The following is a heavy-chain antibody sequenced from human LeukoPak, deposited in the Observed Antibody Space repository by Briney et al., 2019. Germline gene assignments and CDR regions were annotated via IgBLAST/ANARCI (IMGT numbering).Heavy chain of an antibody. J-gene: IGHJ4*02. CDR2: IYPGDSDT. D-gene: IGHD3-3*01. Sequence: GESLQISCKVSGYSFTSYWIAWVRQMPGKGLEWMGIIYPGDSDTKYSPSFEGQVTISADKSINTAYLQWSSLKASDTAMYYCARERSESFDYWGQGTLVTVSS. CDR3: ARERSESFDY. CDR1: GYSFTSYW. V-gene: IGHV5-51*01.